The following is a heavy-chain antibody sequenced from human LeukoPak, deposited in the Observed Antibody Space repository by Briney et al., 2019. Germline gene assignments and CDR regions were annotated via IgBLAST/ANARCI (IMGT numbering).Heavy chain of an antibody. Sequence: SETLSLTCTVSGGSISSYYWSWIRQPPGKGLEWIGEINHSGSTNYNPSLKSRVTISVDTSKNQFSLKLSSVTAADTAVYYCARLRPDYDILTGRTWGQGTLVTVSS. CDR1: GGSISSYY. J-gene: IGHJ5*02. V-gene: IGHV4-34*01. D-gene: IGHD3-9*01. CDR3: ARLRPDYDILTGRT. CDR2: INHSGST.